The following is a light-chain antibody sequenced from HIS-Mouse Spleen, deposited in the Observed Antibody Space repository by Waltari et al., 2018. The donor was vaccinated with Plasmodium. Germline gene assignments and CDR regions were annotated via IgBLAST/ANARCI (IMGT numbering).Light chain of an antibody. CDR1: SSDVGGYNY. J-gene: IGLJ2*01. CDR2: DVS. V-gene: IGLV2-14*03. Sequence: LTQPASVSGSPGQSITISCTGTSSDVGGYNYVSWYQQHPGKAPKLMIYDVSNRPSGVSNRFSGSKSGNTASLTISGLQAEDEADYCCSSYTSSSNVVFGGGTKLTVL. CDR3: SSYTSSSNVV.